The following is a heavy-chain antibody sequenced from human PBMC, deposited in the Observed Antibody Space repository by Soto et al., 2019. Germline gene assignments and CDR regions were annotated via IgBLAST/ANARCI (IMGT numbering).Heavy chain of an antibody. Sequence: SETLSLTCTVSGDSSSSTSYYWGWIRQPPGKGLEWIGSIYSSGSTYYNPSLNSRVTISVDTSKNQFSLKLSSVTAADTAVYYCARGRNFGYCSGGSCPVRHWFDPWGQGTLVTVSS. CDR3: ARGRNFGYCSGGSCPVRHWFDP. V-gene: IGHV4-39*01. J-gene: IGHJ5*02. D-gene: IGHD2-15*01. CDR1: GDSSSSTSYY. CDR2: IYSSGST.